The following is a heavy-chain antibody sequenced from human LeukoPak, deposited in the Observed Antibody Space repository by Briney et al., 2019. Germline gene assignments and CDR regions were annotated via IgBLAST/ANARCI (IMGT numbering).Heavy chain of an antibody. CDR2: ISAYNGNT. CDR3: ARSAQFYGSSWPSDY. V-gene: IGHV1-18*01. CDR1: GYTFTSYG. Sequence: ASVKVSCKASGYTFTSYGISWVRQAPGQGLEWMGWISAYNGNTNYAQKLQGRVTMTTDTSTRTAYMELRRLRSDDTAVYYCARSAQFYGSSWPSDYWGQGTLVTVSS. D-gene: IGHD6-13*01. J-gene: IGHJ4*02.